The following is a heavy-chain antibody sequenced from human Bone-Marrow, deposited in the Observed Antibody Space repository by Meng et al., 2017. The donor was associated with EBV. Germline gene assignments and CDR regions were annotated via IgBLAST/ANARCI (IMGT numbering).Heavy chain of an antibody. CDR2: INHGGST. CDR3: ARARVGATRGTYFDY. Sequence: QGPLQQWGAGLLKPSETLSLTCAVHGGSFSDYYWSWIRQAPGKGLEWIGEINHGGSTNYNPSLKSRVIISVDTSKNQFSLKLKSVTATDTAVYYCARARVGATRGTYFDYWGQGTLVTVSS. CDR1: GGSFSDYY. D-gene: IGHD1-26*01. J-gene: IGHJ4*02. V-gene: IGHV4-34*01.